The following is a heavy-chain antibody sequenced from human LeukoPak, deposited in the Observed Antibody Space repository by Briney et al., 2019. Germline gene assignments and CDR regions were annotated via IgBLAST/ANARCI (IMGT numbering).Heavy chain of an antibody. V-gene: IGHV3-23*01. CDR3: AREGQYCSSSVCQFDY. J-gene: IGHJ4*02. D-gene: IGHD2-2*01. CDR2: IGGRDTRI. Sequence: RGSLRLSCVGSGFNFGSHDMIWVRQAPGKGLEWVSDIGGRDTRINYADSVKGRFTISRDNSKNTVYLQMSSLRVEDTAVYYCAREGQYCSSSVCQFDYWGQGTLVTVSS. CDR1: GFNFGSHD.